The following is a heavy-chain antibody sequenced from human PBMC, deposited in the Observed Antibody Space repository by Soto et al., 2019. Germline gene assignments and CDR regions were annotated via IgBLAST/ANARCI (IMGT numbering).Heavy chain of an antibody. CDR1: GGSISSYY. J-gene: IGHJ6*02. CDR3: ARQGFGPLHGLVDV. D-gene: IGHD3-10*01. Sequence: QVQLQESGPGLVKPSETLSLSCTVSGGSISSYYWSWFRQSPGKRMEWIGYVHHSWGSSYNPSLRXXVXXSLATSKSQFSRKVTSVTATDPAVYYCARQGFGPLHGLVDVWGQGTTVTVSS. CDR2: VHHSWGS. V-gene: IGHV4-59*08.